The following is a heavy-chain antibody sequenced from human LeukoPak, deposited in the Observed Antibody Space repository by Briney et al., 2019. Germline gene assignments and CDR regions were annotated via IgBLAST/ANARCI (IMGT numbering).Heavy chain of an antibody. CDR2: ISYSGST. CDR3: VCWTGWNFEY. CDR1: GGSISRSSYY. Sequence: PSETLSLTCTVSGGSISRSSYYWGWIRQPPGKGLEWIGSISYSGSTYYNPSLKSRVTISVDTSKNQFSLKLSSVTAADTAVYYCVCWTGWNFEYWGQGTLVTVSS. D-gene: IGHD3/OR15-3a*01. V-gene: IGHV4-39*01. J-gene: IGHJ4*02.